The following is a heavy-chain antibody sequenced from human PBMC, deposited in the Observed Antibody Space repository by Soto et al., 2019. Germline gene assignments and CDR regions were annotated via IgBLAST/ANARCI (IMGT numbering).Heavy chain of an antibody. Sequence: GGSLRLSCAASGFTFSSYWMSWVRQAPGKGLEWVANIKQDGREKYYVDSVKGRFTISRDNAKNSLYLQMNSLRAEDTAVYYCARARPSLENYDFWSGYCSLVFGPWGQGTLVTVSS. CDR1: GFTFSSYW. D-gene: IGHD3-3*01. J-gene: IGHJ5*02. V-gene: IGHV3-7*03. CDR3: ARARPSLENYDFWSGYCSLVFGP. CDR2: IKQDGREK.